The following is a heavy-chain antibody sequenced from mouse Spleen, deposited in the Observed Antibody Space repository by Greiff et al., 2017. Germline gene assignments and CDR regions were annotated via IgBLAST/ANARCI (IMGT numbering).Heavy chain of an antibody. CDR2: ISSGGGNT. V-gene: IGHV5-9*04. D-gene: IGHD1-1*01. CDR3: ARHYYGDY. J-gene: IGHJ2*01. Sequence: EVKLVESGGGLVKLGGSLKLSCAASGFTFSSYAMSWVRQTPEKRLEWVATISSGGGNTYYPDSVKGRFTISRDNAKNTLYLQMSSLKSEDTAMYYCARHYYGDYWGQGTTLTVSS. CDR1: GFTFSSYA.